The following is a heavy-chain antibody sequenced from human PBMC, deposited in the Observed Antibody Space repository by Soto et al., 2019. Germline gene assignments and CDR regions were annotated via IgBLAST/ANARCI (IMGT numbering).Heavy chain of an antibody. D-gene: IGHD3-3*01. Sequence: GGSLRLSCAASGFTFSSYAMSWVRQAPGKGLEWVSAISGSGGSTYYADSVKGRFTISRDNSKNTLYLQMTSLRAEDTAVYYCAKRLSRNQYYDFWSALDYWGQGTLVTVSS. J-gene: IGHJ4*02. CDR3: AKRLSRNQYYDFWSALDY. V-gene: IGHV3-23*01. CDR1: GFTFSSYA. CDR2: ISGSGGST.